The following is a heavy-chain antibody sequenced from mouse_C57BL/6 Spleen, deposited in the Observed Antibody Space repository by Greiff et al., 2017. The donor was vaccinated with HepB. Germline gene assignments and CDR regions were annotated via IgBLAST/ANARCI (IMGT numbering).Heavy chain of an antibody. J-gene: IGHJ2*01. V-gene: IGHV1-69*01. Sequence: QVQLQQPGAELVMPGASVKLSCKASGYTFTSYWMHWVKQRPGQGLEWIGEIDPSDSYTNYNQKFKGKSTLTVDKSSSTAYMQLSILTSEDAAVYYCARGHYYYGSCYYFDYWGQSTTLTVSS. CDR1: GYTFTSYW. CDR3: ARGHYYYGSCYYFDY. D-gene: IGHD1-1*01. CDR2: IDPSDSYT.